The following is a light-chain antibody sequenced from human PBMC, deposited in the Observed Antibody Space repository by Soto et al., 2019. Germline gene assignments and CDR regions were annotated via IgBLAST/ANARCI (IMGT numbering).Light chain of an antibody. Sequence: DIQMTQSPSSLSASVGDRVTITCRASQSISSYLNWYQQKPGKAPKLLIYAASSLQSGVPSRFSGCGSGTDFTLTISSLQPEDFATYYCQQSYSTPPSCRTFGQGTKLEIK. V-gene: IGKV1-39*01. CDR2: AAS. J-gene: IGKJ2*02. CDR1: QSISSY. CDR3: QQSYSTPPSCRT.